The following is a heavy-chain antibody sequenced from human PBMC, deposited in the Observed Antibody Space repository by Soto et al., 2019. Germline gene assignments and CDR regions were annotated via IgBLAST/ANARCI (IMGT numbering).Heavy chain of an antibody. CDR1: GGSISSYY. CDR2: IYYSGST. J-gene: IGHJ2*01. CDR3: ARFNWYFDL. Sequence: QVQLQESGPGLVKPSETLSLTCTVSGGSISSYYWSWIRQPPGKGLEWIGYIYYSGSTNYNPSLKSRVTMSVDAAKNQFSLKLSSVTAADTAVYYCARFNWYFDLWGRGNMVTVSS. V-gene: IGHV4-59*08.